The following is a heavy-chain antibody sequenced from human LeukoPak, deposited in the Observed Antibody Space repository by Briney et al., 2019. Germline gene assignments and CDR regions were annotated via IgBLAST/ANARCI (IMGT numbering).Heavy chain of an antibody. D-gene: IGHD3-10*01. CDR1: GFXFSRYS. J-gene: IGHJ4*02. CDR2: ISSSSSTV. V-gene: IGHV3-48*02. CDR3: ARAQTYYGSGSYLY. Sequence: GGSLRLSCAASGFXFSRYSMNWVRQAPGKGLEWVSYISSSSSTVYYADSLKGRFTISRDNAKNSLYLQMNSLRDEDTAVYYCARAQTYYGSGSYLYWGQGTLVTVSS.